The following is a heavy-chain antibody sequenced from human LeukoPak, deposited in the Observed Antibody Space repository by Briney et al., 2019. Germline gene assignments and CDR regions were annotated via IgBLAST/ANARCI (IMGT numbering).Heavy chain of an antibody. V-gene: IGHV4-31*03. CDR2: IYFSGTT. D-gene: IGHD3-22*01. CDR1: GGSINSGGYY. J-gene: IGHJ5*02. Sequence: SQTLSVTCTVSGGSINSGGYYWNRLRQHPGKGLEWIGCIYFSGTTYYNPALKSRDSISIDTSKNQFSLKLSSVTVADTAVYYCARGRSTFYDCSGYYARRGNSWFDPWGQGTLVTVSS. CDR3: ARGRSTFYDCSGYYARRGNSWFDP.